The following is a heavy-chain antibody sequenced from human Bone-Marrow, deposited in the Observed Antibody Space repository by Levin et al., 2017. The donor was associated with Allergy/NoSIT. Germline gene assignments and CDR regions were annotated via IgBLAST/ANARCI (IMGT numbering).Heavy chain of an antibody. CDR2: ISGGSSRI. V-gene: IGHV3-21*06. D-gene: IGHD3-16*01. CDR1: GLSFSNYD. CDR3: ASWAMFYYDGSDFDYFYYGMDV. J-gene: IGHJ6*02. Sequence: LSLPCAASGLSFSNYDMNWVRQAPGKGLEWVSSISGGSSRIYYADSVKGRFTISRDNAKNSLYLQMNSLRVEDTAVYYCASWAMFYYDGSDFDYFYYGMDVWGQGTTVTVSS.